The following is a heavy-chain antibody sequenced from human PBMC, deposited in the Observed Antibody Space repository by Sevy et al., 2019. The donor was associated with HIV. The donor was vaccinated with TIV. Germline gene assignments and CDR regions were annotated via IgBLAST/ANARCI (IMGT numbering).Heavy chain of an antibody. V-gene: IGHV3-23*01. Sequence: GGSLRLSCAASGFTFSSYAMSWVRQAPGKGLEWVSAISDSGGSTYYADSVKGRFTISRDNSKNTLYLQMNSLRAEDTAVYYCAKDGLWFGELSPYWGQGTLVTVSS. CDR3: AKDGLWFGELSPY. CDR1: GFTFSSYA. CDR2: ISDSGGST. J-gene: IGHJ4*02. D-gene: IGHD3-10*01.